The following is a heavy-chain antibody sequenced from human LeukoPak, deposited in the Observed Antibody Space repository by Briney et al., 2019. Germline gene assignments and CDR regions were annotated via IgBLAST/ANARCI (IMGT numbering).Heavy chain of an antibody. D-gene: IGHD6-13*01. CDR3: AKDPRPGYSSSWYNWFDP. CDR2: IRGDGVTT. V-gene: IGHV3-23*01. J-gene: IGHJ5*02. Sequence: PGGSLRLSCAAPGFTFSSHGMNWVRQAPGKGLEWVSGIRGDGVTTYYADSVKGRFTISRDNSKNTLYLQMNSLGAEDTAVYYCAKDPRPGYSSSWYNWFDPWGQGTLVTVSS. CDR1: GFTFSSHG.